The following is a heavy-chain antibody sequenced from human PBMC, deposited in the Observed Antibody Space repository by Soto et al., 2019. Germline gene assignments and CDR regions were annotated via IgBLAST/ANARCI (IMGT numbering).Heavy chain of an antibody. CDR2: IYPGDSDT. D-gene: IGHD3-22*01. CDR3: ARHIGAYYDNNGYPYFDY. CDR1: GYRFTSHW. J-gene: IGHJ4*02. V-gene: IGHV5-51*01. Sequence: EVQLVQSGAEVKKPGESLKISCEVSGYRFTSHWIAWVRQVPGKGLEWMGIIYPGDSDTKYSPSFQGHVTISVDTSISTAYLQWVSLKASDTAMYYCARHIGAYYDNNGYPYFDYWGQGALVTVSS.